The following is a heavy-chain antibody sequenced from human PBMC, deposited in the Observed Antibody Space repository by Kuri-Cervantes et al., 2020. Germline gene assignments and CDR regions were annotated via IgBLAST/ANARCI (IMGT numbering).Heavy chain of an antibody. CDR3: ARDGGKLELVGAFDI. Sequence: ASVKVSCKASGYTFTSYDINWVRQATGQGPEWMGWMNPNSGNTGYAQKFQGRVTMTRNTSISTAYMELSSLRSEDTAVYYCARDGGKLELVGAFDIWGQGTMVTVSS. D-gene: IGHD1-7*01. V-gene: IGHV1-8*01. CDR1: GYTFTSYD. J-gene: IGHJ3*02. CDR2: MNPNSGNT.